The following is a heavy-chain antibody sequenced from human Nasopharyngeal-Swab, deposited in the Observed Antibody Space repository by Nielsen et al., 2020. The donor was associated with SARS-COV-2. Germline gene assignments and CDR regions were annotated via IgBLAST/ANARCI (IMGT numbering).Heavy chain of an antibody. V-gene: IGHV3-33*01. J-gene: IGHJ5*02. Sequence: GASLKISCAASGFTFSSYGMHWVRQAPGKGLERVAVIWYDGSNKYYADSVKGRFTISRDYSKNTLYLQMNSLRAEDTAVYYCARSITIFGGGWFDPWGQGTLVTVSS. CDR1: GFTFSSYG. D-gene: IGHD3-3*01. CDR2: IWYDGSNK. CDR3: ARSITIFGGGWFDP.